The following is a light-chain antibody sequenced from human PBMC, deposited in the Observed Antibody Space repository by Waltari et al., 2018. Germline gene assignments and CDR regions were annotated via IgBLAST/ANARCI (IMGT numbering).Light chain of an antibody. V-gene: IGLV2-23*02. CDR1: SCAVGSYNL. CDR2: AVS. CDR3: CSYAGGSAFV. J-gene: IGLJ1*01. Sequence: QSALTQPASVSGSPGPSITISCTGTSCAVGSYNLVSWYQHRPGKAPKLIIYAVSKRPSGVSNRFSGSKSGNTASLTISGLRTEDEADYYCCSYAGGSAFVFGTGTKITVL.